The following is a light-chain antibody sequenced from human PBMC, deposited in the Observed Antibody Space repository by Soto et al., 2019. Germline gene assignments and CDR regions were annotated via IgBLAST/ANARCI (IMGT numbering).Light chain of an antibody. CDR3: QQYYSTPWT. CDR2: WAS. CDR1: QSVLYSSNNKNY. J-gene: IGKJ1*01. Sequence: DIVMTQSPDSLAVSLGERATINCKSSQSVLYSSNNKNYLAWYQQKQGQPXKXXIYWASTRESGVPDRFSGSGSGTDLTLTISSLQAADVEVYYCQQYYSTPWTFGQGTKVDIK. V-gene: IGKV4-1*01.